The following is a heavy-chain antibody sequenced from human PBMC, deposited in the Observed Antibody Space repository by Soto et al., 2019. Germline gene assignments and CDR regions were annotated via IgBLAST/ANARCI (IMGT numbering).Heavy chain of an antibody. V-gene: IGHV1-69*06. CDR1: GGTFSSYA. CDR3: ARSGNYDPYNWFDP. Sequence: QVQLVQSGAEVKKPGSSVKVSCKASGGTFSSYAISWVRQAPGQGLEWMGGIIPIFGTANYAQKFQGRVTITADKTTSTAYMELSSLRAEDTAVYYCARSGNYDPYNWFDPWGQGTLVTVSS. CDR2: IIPIFGTA. J-gene: IGHJ5*02. D-gene: IGHD1-7*01.